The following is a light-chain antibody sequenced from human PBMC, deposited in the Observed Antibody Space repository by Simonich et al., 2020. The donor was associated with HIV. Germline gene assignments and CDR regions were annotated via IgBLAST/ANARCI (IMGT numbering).Light chain of an antibody. Sequence: QSVLTQPPSASGTPGQRVTISCSGSSSNNGSNTVNWYQQLPGTAPKLLILRNNQRPSGVPDRFSGSKSGTSASLAISGLQSEDEADYCCAAWDDSLNGPVFGGGTKLTVL. J-gene: IGLJ2*01. V-gene: IGLV1-44*01. CDR1: SSNNGSNT. CDR2: RNN. CDR3: AAWDDSLNGPV.